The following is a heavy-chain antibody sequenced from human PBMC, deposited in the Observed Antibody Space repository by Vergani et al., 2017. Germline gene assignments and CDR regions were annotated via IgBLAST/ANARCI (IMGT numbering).Heavy chain of an antibody. D-gene: IGHD4-23*01. J-gene: IGHJ4*02. CDR2: IWYDGSNK. CDR1: GFTFSSYG. V-gene: IGHV3-33*01. CDR3: ARLSRGNSIEGY. Sequence: QVQLVESGGGVVQPGRSLRLSCAASGFTFSSYGMHWVRQAPGKGLEWVAVIWYDGSNKYYADSVKGRFTISRDNAKNSLYLQMNSLRAEDTAVYYCARLSRGNSIEGYWGQGTLVTVSS.